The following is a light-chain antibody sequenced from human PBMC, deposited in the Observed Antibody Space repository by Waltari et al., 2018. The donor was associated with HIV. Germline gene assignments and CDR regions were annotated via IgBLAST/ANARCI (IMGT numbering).Light chain of an antibody. CDR1: QSVGDY. Sequence: EIVLTQSPATLSLSPGERATLSCRASQSVGDYLAWYQQKPGQAPKLFIYEASNRATGIPARFSGSGFGTDFTLTISSLEPEDFAVYYCQQRSTWPGPTFGGGTKVEI. CDR2: EAS. CDR3: QQRSTWPGPT. V-gene: IGKV3-11*01. J-gene: IGKJ4*01.